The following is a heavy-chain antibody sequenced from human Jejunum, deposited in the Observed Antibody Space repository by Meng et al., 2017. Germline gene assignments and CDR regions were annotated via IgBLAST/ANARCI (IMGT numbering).Heavy chain of an antibody. J-gene: IGHJ1*01. Sequence: GPGTVKPAQALSPPCTVSGGSMNSAGHYRSCIRQCPGKGLELIGYIHFSGGTYYHPSLKSRVTISVDTSKNQFSLKLNSVSAADTAVYYCARATAGNSEYFQNWGQGTLVTVSS. CDR1: GGSMNSAGHY. V-gene: IGHV4-31*03. CDR2: IHFSGGT. D-gene: IGHD4-23*01. CDR3: ARATAGNSEYFQN.